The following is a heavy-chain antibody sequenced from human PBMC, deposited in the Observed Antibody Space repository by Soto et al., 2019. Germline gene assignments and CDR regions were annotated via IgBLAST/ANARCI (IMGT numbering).Heavy chain of an antibody. D-gene: IGHD3-22*01. J-gene: IGHJ6*02. CDR3: ARDLATMIWTDLGYYYGMDV. Sequence: ASVKVSCKASGYTFTSYGISWVRQAPGQGLEWMGWISAYNGNTNYAQKLQGRVTMTTDTSTSTAYMELRSLRSDDTAVYYCARDLATMIWTDLGYYYGMDVWGQGTTVTVSS. CDR1: GYTFTSYG. V-gene: IGHV1-18*01. CDR2: ISAYNGNT.